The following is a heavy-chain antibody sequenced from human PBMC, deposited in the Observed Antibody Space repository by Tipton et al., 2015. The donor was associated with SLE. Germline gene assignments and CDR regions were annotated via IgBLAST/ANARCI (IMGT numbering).Heavy chain of an antibody. CDR2: VYYSGST. Sequence: TLSLTCTVSGGSISSYYWSWIRQPPGKGLEWIGYVYYSGSTNYNPSLKSRVTISVDTSKNQFSLKLSSVTAADTAVYYCAREGLDRYYYYGMGVWGQGTTVTVSS. CDR3: AREGLDRYYYYGMGV. CDR1: GGSISSYY. J-gene: IGHJ6*02. D-gene: IGHD6-19*01. V-gene: IGHV4-59*01.